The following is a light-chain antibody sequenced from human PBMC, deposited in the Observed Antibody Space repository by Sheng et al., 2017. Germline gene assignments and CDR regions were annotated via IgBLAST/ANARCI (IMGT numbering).Light chain of an antibody. J-gene: IGKJ2*01. CDR3: QQYNSYST. CDR1: QSVSTW. V-gene: IGKV1-5*03. CDR2: KAS. Sequence: DIQMTQSPSTLSASVGDRVTITCRASQSVSTWLAWYQQKPGKAPKILIYKASSLESGVPSRFSGSGSGTEFTLTISSLQPDDSATYYCQQYNSYSTFGQGTKLEIK.